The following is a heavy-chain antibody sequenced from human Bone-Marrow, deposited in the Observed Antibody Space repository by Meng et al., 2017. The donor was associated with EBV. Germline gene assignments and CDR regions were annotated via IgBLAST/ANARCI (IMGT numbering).Heavy chain of an antibody. V-gene: IGHV1-18*01. CDR1: GYTFSSFA. D-gene: IGHD3-10*01. Sequence: QLVQSGSEVQKPRASVRVSCKTSGYTFSSFALNWVRQVPGQGLECVGWIHGYSANTHYAQKFHGSVNMSTDTSTDTSYMELKNLRPDDTAIYYCVIFSNYVLDHWGQGALVTVSS. CDR3: VIFSNYVLDH. J-gene: IGHJ4*02. CDR2: IHGYSANT.